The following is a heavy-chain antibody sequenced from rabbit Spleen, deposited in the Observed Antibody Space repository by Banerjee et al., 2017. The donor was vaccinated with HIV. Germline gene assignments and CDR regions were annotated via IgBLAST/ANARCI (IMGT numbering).Heavy chain of an antibody. CDR2: IDPVFGRT. J-gene: IGHJ4*01. D-gene: IGHD2-1*01. V-gene: IGHV1S45*01. Sequence: QEQLEESGGGLVQPEGSLTLTCKASGFSFSSSDYICWVRQAPGKGLEWIGYIDPVFGRTYYASWVNGRFTISKTSSTTVTLQVTSLTAADTATYFCAREKSGDEGYDLWGPGTL. CDR1: GFSFSSSDY. CDR3: AREKSGDEGYDL.